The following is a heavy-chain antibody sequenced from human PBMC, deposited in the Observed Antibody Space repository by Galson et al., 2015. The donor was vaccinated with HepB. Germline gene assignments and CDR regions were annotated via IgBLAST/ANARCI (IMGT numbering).Heavy chain of an antibody. V-gene: IGHV5-10-1*01. J-gene: IGHJ4*02. CDR1: GYTFTSYW. CDR2: IDPSDSYT. Sequence: SGAEVKKPGESLRISCKGSGYTFTSYWISWVRQMPGKGLEWMGRIDPSDSYTNYSPSFQGHVTISADKSISTAYLQWSSLKASDTAMYYCARHTYYYDSSGYRNFDYWGQGTLVTVSS. CDR3: ARHTYYYDSSGYRNFDY. D-gene: IGHD3-22*01.